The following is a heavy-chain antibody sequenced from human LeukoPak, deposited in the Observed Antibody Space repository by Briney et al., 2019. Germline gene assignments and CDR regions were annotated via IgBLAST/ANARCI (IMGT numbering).Heavy chain of an antibody. CDR3: ARCIAAAGTRWFDP. J-gene: IGHJ5*02. V-gene: IGHV3-7*01. Sequence: GGSLRLSCAASGFTFSSYWMSWVRQAPGKGLEWVANIKRDGSEKYYVDSVKGRFTISRDNAKNSLYLQMNSLRAEDTAVYYCARCIAAAGTRWFDPWGQGTLVTVSS. D-gene: IGHD6-13*01. CDR2: IKRDGSEK. CDR1: GFTFSSYW.